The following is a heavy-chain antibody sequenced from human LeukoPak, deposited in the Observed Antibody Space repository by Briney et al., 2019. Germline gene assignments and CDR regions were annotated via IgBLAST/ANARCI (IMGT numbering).Heavy chain of an antibody. CDR1: GGSISSGGYY. Sequence: SETLSLTCTVSGGSISSGGYYWSWIRQHPGKGLEWIGYIYHSGSTYYNPSLKSRVTISVDRSKNQFSLKLSSVTAADTAVYYCARNNYYGSGSYYSIDYWGQGTLVTVSS. CDR2: IYHSGST. CDR3: ARNNYYGSGSYYSIDY. D-gene: IGHD3-10*01. V-gene: IGHV4-30-2*01. J-gene: IGHJ4*02.